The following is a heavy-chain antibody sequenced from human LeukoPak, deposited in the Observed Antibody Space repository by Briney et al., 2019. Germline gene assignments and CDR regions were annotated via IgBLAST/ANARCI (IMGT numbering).Heavy chain of an antibody. CDR1: GYTFTGYY. D-gene: IGHD3-10*01. Sequence: GASVKVSCKASGYTFTGYYMHWVRQAPGQGLEWMGWIRGYNGSIQSAEKFQGRVTMTTDRSTTTAYLEVRSLRSDDTAVYYCARTGELWFGEPPLYFDSWGQGTLVTVSP. V-gene: IGHV1-18*04. CDR2: IRGYNGSI. CDR3: ARTGELWFGEPPLYFDS. J-gene: IGHJ4*02.